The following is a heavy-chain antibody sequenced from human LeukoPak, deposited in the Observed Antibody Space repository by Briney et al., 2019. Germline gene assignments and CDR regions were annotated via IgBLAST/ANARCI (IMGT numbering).Heavy chain of an antibody. V-gene: IGHV3-23*01. CDR1: GVTFGSYA. CDR3: AKHEGYSYGLEYFDY. Sequence: GGSLRLCCAASGVTFGSYAMSWVRQAPGKGLEGLSAISGGGATTFYAHSVQGRLPIPRENSTNTLYLQMNSLSAEDTAVYYCAKHEGYSYGLEYFDYWGQGNLVTVSS. J-gene: IGHJ4*02. CDR2: ISGGGATT. D-gene: IGHD5-18*01.